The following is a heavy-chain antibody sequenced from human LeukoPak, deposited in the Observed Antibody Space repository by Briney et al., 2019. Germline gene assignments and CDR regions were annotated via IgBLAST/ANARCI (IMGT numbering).Heavy chain of an antibody. CDR2: INHSGST. V-gene: IGHV4-34*01. Sequence: PSETLSLTCAVYGGSFSGYYWSWIRQPPGKGLEWIGEINHSGSTNYNPSLKSRVTISVDTSKNQFSLKLSSVTAADTAVYYCARDYFQELGAFDIWGQGTMVTVSS. CDR1: GGSFSGYY. CDR3: ARDYFQELGAFDI. J-gene: IGHJ3*02. D-gene: IGHD2/OR15-2a*01.